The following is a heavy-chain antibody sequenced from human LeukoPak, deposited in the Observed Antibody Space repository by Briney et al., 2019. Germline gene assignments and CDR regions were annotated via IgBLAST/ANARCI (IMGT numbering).Heavy chain of an antibody. V-gene: IGHV3-23*01. CDR2: ISGSGGST. J-gene: IGHJ4*02. CDR1: GFTFSSYA. D-gene: IGHD3-22*01. Sequence: GGSLRLSCAASGFTFSSYAMHWVRQAPGKGLEWVSAISGSGGSTYYADSVKGRFTISRDNSKNTLYLQMNSLRAEDTAVYYCAKGRYYYDSSGYYYFDYWGQGTLVTVSS. CDR3: AKGRYYYDSSGYYYFDY.